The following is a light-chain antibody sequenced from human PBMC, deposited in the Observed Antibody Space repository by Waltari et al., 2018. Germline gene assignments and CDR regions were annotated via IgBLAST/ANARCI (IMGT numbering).Light chain of an antibody. CDR3: QQYATSSWT. J-gene: IGKJ1*01. CDR1: QTVTGSY. Sequence: DIVLTQSPGTLSLSAGERATLSCRASQTVTGSYLAWYQHKFGQAPRLLIYAASSRATGIPDRFSGSGSETDFTLTISSLEPEDSAVYYWQQYATSSWTFGQGTKVEIK. CDR2: AAS. V-gene: IGKV3-20*01.